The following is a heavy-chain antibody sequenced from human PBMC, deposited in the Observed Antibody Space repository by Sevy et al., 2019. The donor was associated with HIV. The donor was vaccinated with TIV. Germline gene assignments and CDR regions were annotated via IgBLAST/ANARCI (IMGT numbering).Heavy chain of an antibody. CDR3: ARAHDYGDYVPDY. D-gene: IGHD4-17*01. J-gene: IGHJ4*02. V-gene: IGHV4-61*02. CDR2: IYTSGST. CDR1: GGSISSGSYY. Sequence: SETLSLTCTVSGGSISSGSYYWSLIRQPAGKGLEWIGRIYTSGSTNYNPSLKSRVTISVDTSKNQFSLKLSSVTAADTAVYYCARAHDYGDYVPDYWGQGTLVTVSS.